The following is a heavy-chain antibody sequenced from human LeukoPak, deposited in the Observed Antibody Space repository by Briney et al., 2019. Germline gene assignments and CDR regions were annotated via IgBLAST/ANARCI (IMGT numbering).Heavy chain of an antibody. CDR1: GYSFTSYW. D-gene: IGHD2-21*01. V-gene: IGHV5-51*01. Sequence: PGEPRKTSGQASGYSFTSYWIGGSRQLPGKGLGWMGIIYPGDSDSRYSPSFEGHVTISSDKSISTAYLQWSSLKASDTAMYYCARHSSCGGDCYKCYYYYYYMDVWGKGTTVTVSS. J-gene: IGHJ6*03. CDR3: ARHSSCGGDCYKCYYYYYYMDV. CDR2: IYPGDSDS.